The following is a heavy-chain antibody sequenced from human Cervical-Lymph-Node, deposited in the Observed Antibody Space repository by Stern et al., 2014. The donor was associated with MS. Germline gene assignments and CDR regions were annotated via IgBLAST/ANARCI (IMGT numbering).Heavy chain of an antibody. D-gene: IGHD6-13*01. Sequence: VQLVESGGGLVKPGGSLRLSCAASGFTFSSYSMNWGRQAPGKGLEWVSAISSSSSYIYYADSVKGRFTISRDNSKTSLYLQMNSLRAEDTAVYYCARVRSSTWYYFDYWGQGTLVTVSS. CDR1: GFTFSSYS. J-gene: IGHJ4*02. CDR2: ISSSSSYI. CDR3: ARVRSSTWYYFDY. V-gene: IGHV3-21*01.